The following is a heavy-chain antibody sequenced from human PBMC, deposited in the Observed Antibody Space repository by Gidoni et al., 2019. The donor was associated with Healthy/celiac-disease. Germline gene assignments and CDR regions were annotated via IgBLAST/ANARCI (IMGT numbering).Heavy chain of an antibody. D-gene: IGHD6-19*01. V-gene: IGHV3-23*01. CDR3: AKDDESSGFAFDI. Sequence: EVQLLESGGGLVQPGGSLRPSCAAPGSTFSSYAMSWVRQAPGKGLGCVSAISGSGGSTYYADSVKGRFTISRDNSKNTLYLQMNSLRAEDTAVYYCAKDDESSGFAFDIWGQGTMVTVSS. CDR1: GSTFSSYA. CDR2: ISGSGGST. J-gene: IGHJ3*02.